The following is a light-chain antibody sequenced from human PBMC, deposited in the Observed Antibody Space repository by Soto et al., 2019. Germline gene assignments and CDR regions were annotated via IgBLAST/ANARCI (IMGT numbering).Light chain of an antibody. V-gene: IGKV3-15*01. CDR3: QQYNNWPPWT. CDR2: GAS. Sequence: EIVMTQSPATLSVSPGERATFSCRASHSVSSNLAWYQQKPGQAPRLLIYGASTRATGIPARFSGSGSGTEFTLTISSLQSEDFAVYYCQQYNNWPPWTFGQGTKVEIK. J-gene: IGKJ1*01. CDR1: HSVSSN.